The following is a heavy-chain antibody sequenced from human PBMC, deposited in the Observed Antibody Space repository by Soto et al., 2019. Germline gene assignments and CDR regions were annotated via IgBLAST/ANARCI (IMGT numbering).Heavy chain of an antibody. CDR2: ISGSGRNT. Sequence: PGGSLRLSCAASGFTFSSFAMNWVRQAPGKGLEWVSDISGSGRNTYYADSVKGRFTISRDNSKNTLYLQMNSLRAGDTAVYYCAKDLSLGRSTSVASLIDYWGQGALVTVSS. J-gene: IGHJ4*02. CDR1: GFTFSSFA. D-gene: IGHD7-27*01. V-gene: IGHV3-23*01. CDR3: AKDLSLGRSTSVASLIDY.